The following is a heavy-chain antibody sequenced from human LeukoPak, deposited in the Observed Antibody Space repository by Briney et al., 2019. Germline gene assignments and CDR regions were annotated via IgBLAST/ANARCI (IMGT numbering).Heavy chain of an antibody. CDR2: ISGSGGST. CDR1: GLTFSSYA. J-gene: IGHJ4*02. D-gene: IGHD5-24*01. Sequence: TGGSLRLSCAASGLTFSSYAMSWVRQAPGKGLEWVSGISGSGGSTYYADSVKGRFTISRDNAKNSLYLQMNSLRAEDTAVYYCARDRWAYYFDYWGQGTLVTVSS. CDR3: ARDRWAYYFDY. V-gene: IGHV3-23*01.